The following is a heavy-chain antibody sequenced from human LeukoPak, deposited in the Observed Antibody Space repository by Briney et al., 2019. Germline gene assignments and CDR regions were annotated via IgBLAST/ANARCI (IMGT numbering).Heavy chain of an antibody. CDR3: AKERLGGNYGDYAVDY. D-gene: IGHD4-17*01. Sequence: GVLRLSCAASGFTLTSYAMGWVRQAPGKGLKWVSSVSGSGDGTYYADSVKGRFTISRDNSKKTLDLHMDSLRAEDTAVYYCAKERLGGNYGDYAVDYWGQGTMVTVSS. CDR1: GFTLTSYA. J-gene: IGHJ4*02. V-gene: IGHV3-23*01. CDR2: VSGSGDGT.